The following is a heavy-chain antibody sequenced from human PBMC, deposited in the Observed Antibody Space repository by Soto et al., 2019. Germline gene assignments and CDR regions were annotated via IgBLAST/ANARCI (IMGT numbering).Heavy chain of an antibody. Sequence: QVQLVQSGAEVKKPWSSVKFSCNSSGYTFTSYDINWVRQATGQGLEWMGWMNPNSGNTGYAQKFQGRVTMTRNTSISTAYMELSSLRSEDTAVYYCARTLYGDNVDYWGQGTLVTVSS. J-gene: IGHJ4*02. V-gene: IGHV1-8*01. CDR2: MNPNSGNT. CDR1: GYTFTSYD. D-gene: IGHD4-17*01. CDR3: ARTLYGDNVDY.